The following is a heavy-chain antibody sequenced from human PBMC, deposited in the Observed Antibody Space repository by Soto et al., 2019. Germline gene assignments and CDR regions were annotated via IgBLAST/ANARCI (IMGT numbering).Heavy chain of an antibody. CDR2: IKQDGSEK. D-gene: IGHD2-2*01. CDR1: GFIFSRYW. CDR3: VRGYCSSTSCYAGAFDM. V-gene: IGHV3-7*05. J-gene: IGHJ3*02. Sequence: GGSLRLSCTVSGFIFSRYWMSWVRQAPGKGLEWVAKIKQDGSEKYYVESVKGRFTVSRDNAKNSLYLQMNSLRAEDTAVYYFVRGYCSSTSCYAGAFDMWDQGTMVTVSS.